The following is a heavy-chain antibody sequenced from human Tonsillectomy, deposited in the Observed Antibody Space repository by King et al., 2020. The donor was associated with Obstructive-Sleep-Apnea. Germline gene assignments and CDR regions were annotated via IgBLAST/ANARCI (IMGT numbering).Heavy chain of an antibody. CDR2: IYYSGST. V-gene: IGHV4-61*01. Sequence: VQLQESGPGLVKPSETLSLTCTVSGGSVSSGSYYWSWIRQPPGKGLEWIGYIYYSGSTNYNPSLKSRVTISVDTSKNQFSLKLSSVTAADTAVYYCAGEPVPERPGGLYYFDYWGQGTLVTVSS. CDR3: AGEPVPERPGGLYYFDY. J-gene: IGHJ4*02. D-gene: IGHD1-14*01. CDR1: GGSVSSGSYY.